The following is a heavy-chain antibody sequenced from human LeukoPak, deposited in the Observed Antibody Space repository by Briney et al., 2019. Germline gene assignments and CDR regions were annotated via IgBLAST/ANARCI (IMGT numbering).Heavy chain of an antibody. D-gene: IGHD1-1*01. CDR3: AKTGMLRRVGYLDV. V-gene: IGHV3-30*18. CDR1: GCIFSDYG. J-gene: IGHJ6*04. CDR2: IAYDGNNT. Sequence: PGGSLRLSCVASGCIFSDYGIQWVREAPGKGLEWVAVIAYDGNNTYYGDSVRGRFTISRDNSKKMAYLEMNSLRVEDTAVYYCAKTGMLRRVGYLDVWGKGTAVIVSS.